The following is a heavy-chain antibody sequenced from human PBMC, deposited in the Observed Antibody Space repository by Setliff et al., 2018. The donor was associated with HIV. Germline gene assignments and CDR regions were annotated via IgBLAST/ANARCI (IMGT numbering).Heavy chain of an antibody. CDR3: AKSGFGVVALGINNYFDP. J-gene: IGHJ5*02. D-gene: IGHD3-10*01. CDR1: GFTFNTYS. Sequence: GGSLRLSCAASGFTFNTYSLNWVRQAPGKGLEWFSSISSTSTYIYYADSVRGRFTISRDNAKNSVFLQMNSLRGEDTGVYYCAKSGFGVVALGINNYFDPWGQGTLVTVSS. V-gene: IGHV3-21*06. CDR2: ISSTSTYI.